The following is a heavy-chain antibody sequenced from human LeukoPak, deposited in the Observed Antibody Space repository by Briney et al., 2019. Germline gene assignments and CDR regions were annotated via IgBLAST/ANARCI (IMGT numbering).Heavy chain of an antibody. Sequence: ASVKLSCKASGYIFTSYYMHWVRQAPGQGPEWMGKINPSGGSTSYAQKFQGRVTMNRDTSTSTVYMELSSLRSEDTAVYYCARDPCGGDCHFDYWGQGALVTVSS. CDR2: INPSGGST. V-gene: IGHV1-46*01. J-gene: IGHJ4*02. CDR1: GYIFTSYY. D-gene: IGHD2-21*02. CDR3: ARDPCGGDCHFDY.